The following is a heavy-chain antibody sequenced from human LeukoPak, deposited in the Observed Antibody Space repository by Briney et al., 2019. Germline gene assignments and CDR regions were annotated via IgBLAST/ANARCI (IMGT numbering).Heavy chain of an antibody. Sequence: SETLSLTCTVSGGSVSSGSYYWNWIRQPPGKELEWIGHTFYSGSTNYNPSLKSRVTMSVDTSKNQFSLKLSSVTAADTAVYYCARGGSSSAFAARIDYWGQGTLVTVSS. V-gene: IGHV4-61*01. CDR2: TFYSGST. CDR1: GGSVSSGSYY. D-gene: IGHD6-6*01. CDR3: ARGGSSSAFAARIDY. J-gene: IGHJ4*02.